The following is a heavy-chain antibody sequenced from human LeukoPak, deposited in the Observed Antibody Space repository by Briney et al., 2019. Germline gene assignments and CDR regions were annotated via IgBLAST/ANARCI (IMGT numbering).Heavy chain of an antibody. J-gene: IGHJ4*02. V-gene: IGHV3-23*01. CDR1: VFTLTIYA. CDR3: AKKCRGVSSWYPYFDY. D-gene: IGHD6-13*01. CDR2: ICGSGGGT. Sequence: GGSLRLSRAPSVFTLTIYAMSSVRQAPGERLEWVSAICGSGGGTYNTHSLRGRFTISRDNSKHTLYLPMNSPRAEDTAVEYCAKKCRGVSSWYPYFDYWGQGTLVTVSS.